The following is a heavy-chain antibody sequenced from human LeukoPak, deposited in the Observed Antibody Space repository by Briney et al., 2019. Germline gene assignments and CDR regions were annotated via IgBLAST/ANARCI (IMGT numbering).Heavy chain of an antibody. J-gene: IGHJ3*01. Sequence: PGGSLTLSCVASGFTISRYELHWVRQAPGKGLAWVAYISRDGDKSHYEDSAKGRCPIFRENAWNSLSPLPKILRAEVTALYYCAREFYYDSDVRYRLRVDAFDLWGHGTMVTGS. CDR2: ISRDGDKS. CDR3: AREFYYDSDVRYRLRVDAFDL. V-gene: IGHV3-48*03. D-gene: IGHD3-16*01. CDR1: GFTISRYE.